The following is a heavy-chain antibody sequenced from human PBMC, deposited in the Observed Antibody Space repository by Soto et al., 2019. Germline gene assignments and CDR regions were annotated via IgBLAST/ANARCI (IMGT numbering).Heavy chain of an antibody. Sequence: QVHLVESGGGLVKPGGSLRLSCAASGFTFSDYYMSWIRQAPGKGLEWVSYISSSGSTIYYADSVKGRFTISRDNAKNSLYLEMNSLRAEDTAVDSCARDPPSYCYDSRAKGYFDLCGRGSLVAVS. CDR1: GFTFSDYY. J-gene: IGHJ2*01. CDR3: ARDPPSYCYDSRAKGYFDL. CDR2: ISSSGSTI. V-gene: IGHV3-11*01. D-gene: IGHD3-22*01.